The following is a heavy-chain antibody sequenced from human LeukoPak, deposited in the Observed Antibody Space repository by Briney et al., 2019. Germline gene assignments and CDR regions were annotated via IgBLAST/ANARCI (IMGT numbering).Heavy chain of an antibody. V-gene: IGHV1-18*01. CDR2: INPSNGDT. CDR3: ATGGTYSSFDH. CDR1: GGTFISYA. J-gene: IGHJ4*02. D-gene: IGHD4-11*01. Sequence: ASVKVSCKASGGTFISYAISWVRQAPGQGLEWMAWINPSNGDTKDARNLQGRVTMTTDTSTNAAYMELRNLRSSDTAVYYCATGGTYSSFDHWGQGTLVTVSS.